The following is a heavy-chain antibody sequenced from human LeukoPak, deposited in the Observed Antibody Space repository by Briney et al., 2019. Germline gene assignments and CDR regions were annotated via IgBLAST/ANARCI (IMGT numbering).Heavy chain of an antibody. CDR2: IGIRGDT. CDR1: GFTFIDYD. V-gene: IGHV3-13*01. J-gene: IGHJ4*02. D-gene: IGHD6-19*01. CDR3: ARGGIQVSGIDEFDY. Sequence: VPLRLSFAASGFTFIDYDMHLVRQAIEKELEWVSAIGIRGDTHYSGYVKGRFTISRENAESSLYLQMNSLRAEDTAVYYCARGGIQVSGIDEFDYWGQGTLVTVSS.